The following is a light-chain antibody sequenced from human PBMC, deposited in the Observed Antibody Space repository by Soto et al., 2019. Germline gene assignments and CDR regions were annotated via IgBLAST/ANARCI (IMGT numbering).Light chain of an antibody. CDR3: CSYAGSSSLV. CDR1: SSDVGSYNL. Sequence: QSALTQPTSVSGSPGQSITISCTGTSSDVGSYNLVSWYQQLPGKAPKLIIFEVNERPSGISNRFSGSKSGNTASLASSELRGGGEAHYYCCSYAGSSSLVFGGGTKLTVL. J-gene: IGLJ3*02. CDR2: EVN. V-gene: IGLV2-23*02.